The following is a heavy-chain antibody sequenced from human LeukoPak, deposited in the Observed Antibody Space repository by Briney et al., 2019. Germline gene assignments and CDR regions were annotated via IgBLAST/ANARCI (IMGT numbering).Heavy chain of an antibody. D-gene: IGHD1/OR15-1a*01. V-gene: IGHV3-53*01. CDR3: ARETGGNWNRIDY. CDR2: IYSGGST. Sequence: GGSLRLSCAASGFTVSSNYMSWVRQAPGKGLEWVSVIYSGGSTYYADSVKGRFTISRGNSKNTLYLQMNSLRAEDTAVYYCARETGGNWNRIDYWGQGTLVTVSS. CDR1: GFTVSSNY. J-gene: IGHJ4*02.